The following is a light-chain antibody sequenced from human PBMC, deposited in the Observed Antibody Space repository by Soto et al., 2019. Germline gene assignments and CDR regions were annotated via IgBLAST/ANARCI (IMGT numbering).Light chain of an antibody. V-gene: IGLV1-47*01. CDR1: SSNIGSNY. J-gene: IGLJ1*01. Sequence: QSVLTQPPSASGTPGQRVTISCSGSSSNIGSNYVYWYQQLPGTAPKLLIYKISQRPSGVPDRFSGSKSGNTASLTVSGLQAEDEADYYCTSYAGTYSFFYVFGTGTKVTVL. CDR3: TSYAGTYSFFYV. CDR2: KIS.